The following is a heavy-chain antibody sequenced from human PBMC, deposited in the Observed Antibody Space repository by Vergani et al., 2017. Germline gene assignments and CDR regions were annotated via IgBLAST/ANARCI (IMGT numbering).Heavy chain of an antibody. CDR1: GFTFSSYW. V-gene: IGHV3-7*01. D-gene: IGHD3-10*01. CDR3: ARXFSYYYGSGSYYMD. J-gene: IGHJ4*02. Sequence: EVQLVESGGGLVQPGGSLRLSCAASGFTFSSYWMSWVRQAPGKGLEWVANIKQDGSEKYYVDSVKGRFTISRDNAKNSLYLQMNSLRAEDTAVYYCARXFSYYYGSGSYYMDWGQGTLVTVSS. CDR2: IKQDGSEK.